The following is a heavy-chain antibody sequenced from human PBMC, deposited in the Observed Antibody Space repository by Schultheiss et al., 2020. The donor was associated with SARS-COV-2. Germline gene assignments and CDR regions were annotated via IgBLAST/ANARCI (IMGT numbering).Heavy chain of an antibody. Sequence: GGSLRLSCAASGFTVSSNYMSWVRQAPGKGLEWVPFISSSSRDIYYADSVKGRFTISRDNAKNSLYLQMNSLRAEDTTVYYCARDYRSHYIPNYYYYYMDVWGKGTTVTVSS. J-gene: IGHJ6*03. CDR2: ISSSSRDI. CDR1: GFTVSSNY. D-gene: IGHD1-26*01. CDR3: ARDYRSHYIPNYYYYYMDV. V-gene: IGHV3-21*01.